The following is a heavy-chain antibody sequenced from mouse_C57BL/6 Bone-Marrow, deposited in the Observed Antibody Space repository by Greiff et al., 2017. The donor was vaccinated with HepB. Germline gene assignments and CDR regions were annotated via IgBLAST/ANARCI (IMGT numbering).Heavy chain of an antibody. Sequence: EVKLMESGGGLVQPGESLKLSCESNEYEFPSHDMSWVRKTPEKRLELVAAINSDGGSTYYTDTMERRFIISRDNTKKTLYLQMSSLRSEDTAVYYCARHDDVTVPFAYWGQGTLVTVSA. CDR2: INSDGGST. CDR3: ARHDDVTVPFAY. CDR1: EYEFPSHD. V-gene: IGHV5-2*01. D-gene: IGHD2-1*01. J-gene: IGHJ3*01.